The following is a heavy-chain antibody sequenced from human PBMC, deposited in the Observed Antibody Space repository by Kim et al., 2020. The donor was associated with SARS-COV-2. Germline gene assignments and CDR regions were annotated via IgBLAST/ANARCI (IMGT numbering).Heavy chain of an antibody. CDR3: IKGGWGWICDH. J-gene: IGHJ4*02. D-gene: IGHD2-21*01. V-gene: IGHV3-23*01. CDR1: GFTFTGYA. Sequence: GGSLRLSCTTSGFTFTGYAMSWVRQAPGKGLEWVSSIDGSDGTTYYVDSVEGRFTISRDNSKNTLYLQMNTLRADDTAIYYCIKGGWGWICDHGGQGTRVTVSS. CDR2: IDGSDGTT.